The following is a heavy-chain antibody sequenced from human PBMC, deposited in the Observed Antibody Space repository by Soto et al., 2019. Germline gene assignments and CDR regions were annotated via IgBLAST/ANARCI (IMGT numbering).Heavy chain of an antibody. V-gene: IGHV1-2*02. CDR1: GYIFSANY. D-gene: IGHD3-10*01. Sequence: GASVKVSCKASGYIFSANYIHWVRQAPGQGLEWLGWINPHSGATNYAQKFLGRVTMSADTSASTAYMDLARLKSDDTAVYYRVRAHALGFSNWFDPWGRGTLVTVS. J-gene: IGHJ5*02. CDR2: INPHSGAT. CDR3: VRAHALGFSNWFDP.